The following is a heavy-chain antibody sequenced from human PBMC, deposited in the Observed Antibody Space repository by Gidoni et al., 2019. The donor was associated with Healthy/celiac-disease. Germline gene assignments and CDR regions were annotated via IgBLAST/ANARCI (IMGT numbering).Heavy chain of an antibody. J-gene: IGHJ6*02. Sequence: QLQLQESGPGLVKPSETLSLTCTVSGGSISSSSYYWGWIRQPPGKGLEWIGSIYYSGSTYYNPSLKSRVTISVDTSKNQFSLKLSSVTAADTAVYYCARDHPEEYCSSTSCTYYYYYGMDVWGQGTTVTVSS. CDR3: ARDHPEEYCSSTSCTYYYYYGMDV. V-gene: IGHV4-39*07. CDR1: GGSISSSSYY. CDR2: IYYSGST. D-gene: IGHD2-2*01.